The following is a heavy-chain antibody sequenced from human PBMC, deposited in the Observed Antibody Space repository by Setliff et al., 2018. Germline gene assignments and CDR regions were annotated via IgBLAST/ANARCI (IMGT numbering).Heavy chain of an antibody. Sequence: GGSLRLSCVTSGFTFSTYWMHWVRQAPGQGLVWVARISTDGSSITYADSVKGRFTISRDNARNTLYLQMNSLTAEDTAVYYCARSLVGATYSVYFDYWGQGALVTVSS. CDR2: ISTDGSSI. CDR3: ARSLVGATYSVYFDY. D-gene: IGHD1-26*01. J-gene: IGHJ4*02. CDR1: GFTFSTYW. V-gene: IGHV3-74*03.